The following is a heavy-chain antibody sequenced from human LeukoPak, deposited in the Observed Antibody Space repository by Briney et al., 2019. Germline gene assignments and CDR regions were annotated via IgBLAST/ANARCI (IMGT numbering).Heavy chain of an antibody. V-gene: IGHV3-11*01. CDR2: ISSSGSTI. J-gene: IGHJ6*03. D-gene: IGHD4/OR15-4a*01. CDR3: ARARSVLSPIYYYYYMDV. Sequence: GGSLRLSCTVSGFTVSSDSMSWIRQAPGKGLEWVSYISSSGSTIYYADSVKGRFTISRDNAKNSLYLQMNSLRAEDTAVYYCARARSVLSPIYYYYYMDVWGKGTTVTISS. CDR1: GFTVSSDS.